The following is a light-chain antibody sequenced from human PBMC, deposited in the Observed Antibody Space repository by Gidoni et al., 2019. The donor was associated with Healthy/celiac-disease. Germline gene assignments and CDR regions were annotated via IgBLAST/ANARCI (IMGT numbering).Light chain of an antibody. Sequence: EIVLTQSPATLSLSPGERATLSCRASQSVISYLAWYQQKPGQAPRLLIYDASNRATGIPARFSGSGPGTDFTLTISSLEPEDFAVYYCQQRSNWPLITFGQGTRLEIK. V-gene: IGKV3-11*01. CDR3: QQRSNWPLIT. J-gene: IGKJ5*01. CDR1: QSVISY. CDR2: DAS.